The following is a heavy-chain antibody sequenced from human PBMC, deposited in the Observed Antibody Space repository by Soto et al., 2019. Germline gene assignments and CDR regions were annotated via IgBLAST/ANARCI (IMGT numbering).Heavy chain of an antibody. D-gene: IGHD3-22*01. V-gene: IGHV3-15*01. J-gene: IGHJ3*02. CDR2: IKSKTDGGTT. CDR3: TKMVIEYYSDTSRYSSIEALDI. Sequence: LRLSCAASGFTFSNAWMSWVRQAPGKGLEWVGRIKSKTDGGTTDYAAPVKGRFTISRDDSKNTLYLQMNSLKTEDTAVYYCTKMVIEYYSDTSRYSSIEALDIWGEGTMVTVSS. CDR1: GFTFSNAW.